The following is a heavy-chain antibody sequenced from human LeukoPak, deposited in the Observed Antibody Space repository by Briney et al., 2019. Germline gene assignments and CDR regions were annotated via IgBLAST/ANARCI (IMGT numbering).Heavy chain of an antibody. V-gene: IGHV1-24*01. Sequence: ASVKVSCKVSGYTLTELSMHWVRQAPGKGLAWMGGFDPEDGETIYAQKFQGRVTMTEDTSTDTAYMELSSLRSEDTAVYYCATYNYYDSSGYCYFDYWGQGTLVTASS. CDR3: ATYNYYDSSGYCYFDY. CDR2: FDPEDGET. CDR1: GYTLTELS. J-gene: IGHJ4*02. D-gene: IGHD3-22*01.